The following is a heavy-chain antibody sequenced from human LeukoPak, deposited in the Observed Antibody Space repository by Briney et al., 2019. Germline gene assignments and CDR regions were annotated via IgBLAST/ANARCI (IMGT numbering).Heavy chain of an antibody. CDR3: ARDHNRNWGEFDP. CDR1: GGSISSSSYY. J-gene: IGHJ5*02. CDR2: IYYSGST. Sequence: SETLSLTCTVSGGSISSSSYYWGWIRQPPGKGLEWIGSIYYSGSTYYNPSLKSRVTISVDTSKNQFSLKLSSVTAADTAVYYCARDHNRNWGEFDPWGQGALVTVSS. V-gene: IGHV4-39*07. D-gene: IGHD1-7*01.